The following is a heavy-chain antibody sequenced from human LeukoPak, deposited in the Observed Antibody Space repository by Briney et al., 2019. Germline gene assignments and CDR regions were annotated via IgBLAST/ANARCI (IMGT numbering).Heavy chain of an antibody. V-gene: IGHV1-2*02. D-gene: IGHD1-26*01. CDR3: ARDRQDSSGSYYGIDY. J-gene: IGHJ4*02. CDR2: INPNSGGT. CDR1: GYTFTGYY. Sequence: ASVKVSCKASGYTFTGYYMHWVRQAPGQGLEWMGWINPNSGGTNYAQKFQGRVTMTRDTSISTAYMELSRLRSDDTAVYYCARDRQDSSGSYYGIDYWGQGTLVTVSS.